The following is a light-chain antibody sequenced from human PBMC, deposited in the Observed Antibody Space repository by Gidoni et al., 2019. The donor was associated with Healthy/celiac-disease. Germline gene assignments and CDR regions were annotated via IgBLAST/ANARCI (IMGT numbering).Light chain of an antibody. CDR2: AAS. V-gene: IGKV1-39*01. CDR3: QQSYSTLPYT. CDR1: QSISSY. Sequence: DIQMTQSPSSLSASVGDRVTITCRASQSISSYLHWYQQKPGKAPKLLIYAASSLQSGVPSRFSGSGSWTDFTLTISSLQPEDYSTYYCQQSYSTLPYTFGQGTKLEIK. J-gene: IGKJ2*01.